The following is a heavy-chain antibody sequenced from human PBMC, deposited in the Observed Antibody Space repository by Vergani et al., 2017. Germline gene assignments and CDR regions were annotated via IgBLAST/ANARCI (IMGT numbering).Heavy chain of an antibody. CDR3: SRLGYSSRSDFDS. CDR2: IYYSGTV. J-gene: IGHJ5*01. Sequence: QLHLQESGPGLVKPSETLSLTCTVPGGSISSNSYYWAWIRQPPGKGLEWIGNIYYSGTVNYHPSLKSRATISIDTSRNQFSLKLTSVTAADTAVYYCSRLGYSSRSDFDSWGQGTLVTVSS. CDR1: GGSISSNSYY. D-gene: IGHD3-10*01. V-gene: IGHV4-39*01.